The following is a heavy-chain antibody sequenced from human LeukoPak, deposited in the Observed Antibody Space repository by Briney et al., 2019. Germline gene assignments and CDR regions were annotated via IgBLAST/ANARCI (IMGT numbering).Heavy chain of an antibody. Sequence: GGSLRLSCAASGFTFSSYAMSWVRQAPGKGLEWVSAISGSGSSTYYADYGKGRFTISRDNSKNSLYLQMNSLRAEDTAVYYCARARSQGGNYYFFDYWGPGTLVTVSS. CDR3: ARARSQGGNYYFFDY. J-gene: IGHJ4*02. D-gene: IGHD4-23*01. CDR1: GFTFSSYA. CDR2: ISGSGSST. V-gene: IGHV3-23*01.